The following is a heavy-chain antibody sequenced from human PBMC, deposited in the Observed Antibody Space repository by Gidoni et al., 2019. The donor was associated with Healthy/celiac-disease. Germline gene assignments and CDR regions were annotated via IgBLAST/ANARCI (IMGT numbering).Heavy chain of an antibody. Sequence: EVQLVESGGGLVQPGVSLRLSCAASGFTFSSYSMNWVRPAPGKGVEWVADSRSSSSTIYYADSVKGRFTISRDNAKNSRYLQMNSLRDEDTAVYYCARPTPYCSGGSCYSGNYYYYGMDVWGQGTTVTVSS. CDR2: SRSSSSTI. CDR3: ARPTPYCSGGSCYSGNYYYYGMDV. V-gene: IGHV3-48*02. D-gene: IGHD2-15*01. J-gene: IGHJ6*02. CDR1: GFTFSSYS.